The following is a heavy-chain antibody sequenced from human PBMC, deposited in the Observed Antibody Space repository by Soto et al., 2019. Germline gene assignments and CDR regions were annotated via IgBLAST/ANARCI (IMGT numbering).Heavy chain of an antibody. CDR3: ARTASATGQNWFDP. CDR2: TYYRSKWSN. D-gene: IGHD1-1*01. Sequence: SQTLSLTCAISGDSVSRNSVAWNWIRQSPSRGLEWLGRTYYRSKWSNDYAVSVKSRITIDPDTSKNQFSLQLNSVTPEDTAVYYCARTASATGQNWFDPWGQGTLVTVSS. J-gene: IGHJ5*02. CDR1: GDSVSRNSVA. V-gene: IGHV6-1*01.